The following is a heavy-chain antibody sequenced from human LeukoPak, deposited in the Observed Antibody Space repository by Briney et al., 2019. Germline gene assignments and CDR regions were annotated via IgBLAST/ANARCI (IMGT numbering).Heavy chain of an antibody. CDR2: IYYSGST. CDR3: AREDEAAAGSYFDY. D-gene: IGHD6-13*01. Sequence: SQTLSLTCTVSGGSISSGDYYWRWIRQPPGKGLEWIGYIYYSGSTYYNPSLKSRVTISVDTSKNQFSLKLSSVTAADTAVYYCAREDEAAAGSYFDYWGQGTLVTVSS. CDR1: GGSISSGDYY. V-gene: IGHV4-30-4*01. J-gene: IGHJ4*02.